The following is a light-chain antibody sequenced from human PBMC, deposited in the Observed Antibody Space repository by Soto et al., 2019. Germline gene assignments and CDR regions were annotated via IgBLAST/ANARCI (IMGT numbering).Light chain of an antibody. CDR2: KDS. Sequence: SYELTQPPSVSVSPGQTARITCSGDALPTQYAYWYQQKPGQAPVVLIYKDSERPSGIPERFSGSSSGTTVTLTISGVQAEDEADYYCQSADSSGTHAVFGGGTQLTVL. CDR1: ALPTQY. J-gene: IGLJ7*01. CDR3: QSADSSGTHAV. V-gene: IGLV3-25*03.